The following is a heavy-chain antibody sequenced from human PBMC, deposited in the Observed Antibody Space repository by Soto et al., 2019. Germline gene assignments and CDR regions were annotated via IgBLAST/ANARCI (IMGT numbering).Heavy chain of an antibody. D-gene: IGHD5-12*01. Sequence: SETLSLTCTVSGGSINNRGYSWSWIRQPPGKGLEWIGYIYHSGSTYYNPSLKSRVTISVDRSKNQFSLKLSSVTAADTAVYYCAAGGGLPRYYWGQGTLVTVSS. J-gene: IGHJ4*02. CDR3: AAGGGLPRYY. CDR1: GGSINNRGYS. CDR2: IYHSGST. V-gene: IGHV4-30-2*01.